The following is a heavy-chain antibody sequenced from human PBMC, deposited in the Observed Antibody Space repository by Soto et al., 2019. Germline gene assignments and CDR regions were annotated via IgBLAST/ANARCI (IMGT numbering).Heavy chain of an antibody. CDR1: GGPIRAYH. D-gene: IGHD4-17*01. CDR2: VLYSGNT. V-gene: IGHV4-59*08. Sequence: SETLSLTCAVSGGPIRAYHWTWIRQPPGKGLEWIGYVLYSGNTKYNPSLKSRVTISVDTSKNQFSLRLRSVTAADTAVYYCVGSFYDWFDPWGQGTQVTAPQ. J-gene: IGHJ5*02. CDR3: VGSFYDWFDP.